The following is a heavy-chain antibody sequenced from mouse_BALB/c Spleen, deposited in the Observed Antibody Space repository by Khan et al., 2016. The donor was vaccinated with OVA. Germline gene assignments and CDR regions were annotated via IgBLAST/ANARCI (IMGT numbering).Heavy chain of an antibody. CDR3: VRGSGNSRFAY. V-gene: IGHV1S137*01. J-gene: IGHJ3*01. CDR2: ISTFYGDD. Sequence: QVQLKQSGAELVRPGVSVKISCKGSGYTFTDFAMHWVKQSHAKSLEWIGVISTFYGDDTYNQMFKDKATMTVDKSSSPAYVELVSLTSEDSAIYYCVRGSGNSRFAYWGQGTLVTVSA. D-gene: IGHD1-3*01. CDR1: GYTFTDFA.